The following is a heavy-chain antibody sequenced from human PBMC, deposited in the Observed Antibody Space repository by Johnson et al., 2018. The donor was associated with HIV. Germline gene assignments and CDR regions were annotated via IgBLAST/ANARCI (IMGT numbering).Heavy chain of an antibody. CDR1: GFTFSTFW. J-gene: IGHJ3*02. CDR2: IKQDGSDK. Sequence: MQLVESGGGLVQPGGSLRLSCAASGFTFSTFWMSWVRQAPGKGLEWVANIKQDGSDKNYVDSVKGRFTISRDNAKNSLYLQMNSLRAEDTAVYYCARERWSTYYGAFDIWGQGTMVTVSS. D-gene: IGHD3-3*01. CDR3: ARERWSTYYGAFDI. V-gene: IGHV3-7*01.